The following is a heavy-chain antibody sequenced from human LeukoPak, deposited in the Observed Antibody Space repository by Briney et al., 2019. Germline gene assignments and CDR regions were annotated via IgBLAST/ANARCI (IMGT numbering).Heavy chain of an antibody. V-gene: IGHV3-33*08. CDR1: GFTFSIYE. Sequence: PGGSLRLSCAASGFTFSIYEMNWVRQAPGKGLEWVAVIWYDGRNKYYADSVKGRFTISRDNSQNTLYLQMNSLRAEDTAVYHCVREGGAHRFDPWGQGTLVTVSS. CDR2: IWYDGRNK. CDR3: VREGGAHRFDP. J-gene: IGHJ5*02. D-gene: IGHD3-16*01.